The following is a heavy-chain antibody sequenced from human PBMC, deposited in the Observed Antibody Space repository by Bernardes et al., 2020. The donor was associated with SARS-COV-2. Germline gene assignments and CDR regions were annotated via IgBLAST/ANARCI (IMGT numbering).Heavy chain of an antibody. CDR2: IVGDKSQI. V-gene: IGHV3-23*01. CDR3: AKDFTPDSAWSFDS. CDR1: GFTFRIYA. J-gene: IGHJ4*02. D-gene: IGHD3-3*01. Sequence: GGSLRLSCAASGFTFRIYAMIWVRQAPGKGPECVAGIVGDKSQIFYADSVKGRFTVSRDNSNNILYLQMNMLRAEDTAIYYCAKDFTPDSAWSFDSWGQGTLVTVSS.